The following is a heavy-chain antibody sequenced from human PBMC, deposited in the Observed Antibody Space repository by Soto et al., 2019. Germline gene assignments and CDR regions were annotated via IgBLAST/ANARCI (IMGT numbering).Heavy chain of an antibody. J-gene: IGHJ6*02. Sequence: PGGTLRLSCAVSGFTFSSAWMSCVRQAPGKALEWVGRIKRNSAGGTSDYATAVKDRFTISRDDSNDTLYLQMSSLRIEDTAVYYCVWKGSGFHHYGMDVWGQGTTVTVSS. CDR1: GFTFSSAW. CDR2: IKRNSAGGTS. V-gene: IGHV3-15*01. D-gene: IGHD3-16*01. CDR3: VWKGSGFHHYGMDV.